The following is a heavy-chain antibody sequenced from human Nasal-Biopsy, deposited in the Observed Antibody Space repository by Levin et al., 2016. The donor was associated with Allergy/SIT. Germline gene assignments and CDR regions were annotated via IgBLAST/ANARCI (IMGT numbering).Heavy chain of an antibody. J-gene: IGHJ4*02. CDR2: IRRKGNSDTT. D-gene: IGHD2-8*01. Sequence: GGSLRLSCAASGFSFSGSSIHWVRQGFEKGLEWVGRIRRKGNSDTTQYAASLKGRFTISRDDSKNMTYLFMSNVQVNDTAMYYCTRHGADSNGRDFDYWGQGALVTVSS. V-gene: IGHV3-73*01. CDR1: GFSFSGSS. CDR3: TRHGADSNGRDFDY.